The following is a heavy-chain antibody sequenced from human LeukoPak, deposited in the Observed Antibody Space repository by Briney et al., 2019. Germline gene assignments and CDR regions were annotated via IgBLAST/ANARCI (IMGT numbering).Heavy chain of an antibody. J-gene: IGHJ4*02. CDR2: ISSSSSYI. CDR3: ARDVTSSSIAFDY. D-gene: IGHD6-13*01. CDR1: GFTFSSYS. Sequence: PGGSLRLSCAASGFTFSSYSMNWVRQAPGKGLEWVSSISSSSSYIYYADSVKGRFAISRDNAKNSLYLQMNSLRAEDTAVYYCARDVTSSSIAFDYWGRGTLVTVSS. V-gene: IGHV3-21*01.